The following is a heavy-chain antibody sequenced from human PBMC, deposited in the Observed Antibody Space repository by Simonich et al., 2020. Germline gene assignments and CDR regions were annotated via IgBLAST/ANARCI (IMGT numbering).Heavy chain of an antibody. D-gene: IGHD2-21*01. Sequence: QVQLVQSGAEVKKPGASVKVSCKASGYTFTGYYMHWVRQAPGQGLEWRGWINTNSGGTNDAQKFQGRVTMTRDTSISTAYMELSRLRSDDTAVYYCARNGLVGILKAFDIWGQGTMVTVSS. CDR1: GYTFTGYY. V-gene: IGHV1-2*02. J-gene: IGHJ3*02. CDR3: ARNGLVGILKAFDI. CDR2: INTNSGGT.